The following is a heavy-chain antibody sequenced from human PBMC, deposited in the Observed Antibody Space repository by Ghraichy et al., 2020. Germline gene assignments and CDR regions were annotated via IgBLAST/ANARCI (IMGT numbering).Heavy chain of an antibody. CDR2: ISAYNGNT. D-gene: IGHD3-3*01. V-gene: IGHV1-18*01. J-gene: IGHJ5*02. CDR1: GYTFTSYG. Sequence: ASVKVSCKASGYTFTSYGISWVRQAPGQGLEWMGWISAYNGNTNYAQKLQGRVTMTTDTSTSTAYMELRSLRSDDTAVYYCARDVVVAIFGVVIIRDWFDPWGQGTLVTVSS. CDR3: ARDVVVAIFGVVIIRDWFDP.